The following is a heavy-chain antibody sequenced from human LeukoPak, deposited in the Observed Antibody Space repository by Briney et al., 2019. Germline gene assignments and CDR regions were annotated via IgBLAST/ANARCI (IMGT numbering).Heavy chain of an antibody. Sequence: GGSLRLSCAASGFTFSSYVMHWVRQAPGKGLEYVSTITSNGGRAFYATSVKGRFTISRDNSKNTLYLQMGSLRAEDMAVYYCARGGVYYDSSGYYALDIWGQGTMVTVSS. CDR1: GFTFSSYV. CDR3: ARGGVYYDSSGYYALDI. J-gene: IGHJ3*02. V-gene: IGHV3-64*01. CDR2: ITSNGGRA. D-gene: IGHD3-22*01.